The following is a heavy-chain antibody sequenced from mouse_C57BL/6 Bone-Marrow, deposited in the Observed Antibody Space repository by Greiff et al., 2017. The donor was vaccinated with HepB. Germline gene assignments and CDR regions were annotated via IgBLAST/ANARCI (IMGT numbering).Heavy chain of an antibody. D-gene: IGHD1-1*01. CDR1: GYTFTNYW. CDR2: IYPGGGYT. CDR3: ARGNYYGSSYYFDY. V-gene: IGHV1-63*01. J-gene: IGHJ2*01. Sequence: QVQLKQSGAELVRPGTSVKMSCKASGYTFTNYWIGWAKQRPGHGLEWIGDIYPGGGYTNYNEKFKGKATLTADKSSSTAYMQFSSLTSEDSAIYCCARGNYYGSSYYFDYWGQGTTLTVSS.